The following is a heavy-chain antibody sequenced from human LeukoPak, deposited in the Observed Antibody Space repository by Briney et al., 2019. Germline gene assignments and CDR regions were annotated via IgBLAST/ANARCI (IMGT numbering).Heavy chain of an antibody. D-gene: IGHD5-12*01. V-gene: IGHV3-53*01. CDR2: IYSGGTT. Sequence: PGGSLRLSCAASGFTVSSNHMSWVRQAPGKGLEWVSLIYSGGTTYYADSVKGRFTISRDNSKNTLYLQMNSLRAEDTAVYYCARADNGYDHWSQGTLVTVSS. J-gene: IGHJ4*02. CDR1: GFTVSSNH. CDR3: ARADNGYDH.